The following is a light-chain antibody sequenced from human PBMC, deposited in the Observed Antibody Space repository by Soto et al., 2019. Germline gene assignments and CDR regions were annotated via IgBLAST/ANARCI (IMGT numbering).Light chain of an antibody. Sequence: DIQMTQSPSTLSASVGDRVTITCRASQSISDWLAWYQQKPGKAPNPLIYKASTLESGVPSRFSGSGSGTEFTLTISSLQPDDFATYYCQQFKSFPWTFGQGTKVEIK. CDR2: KAS. J-gene: IGKJ1*01. CDR1: QSISDW. V-gene: IGKV1-5*03. CDR3: QQFKSFPWT.